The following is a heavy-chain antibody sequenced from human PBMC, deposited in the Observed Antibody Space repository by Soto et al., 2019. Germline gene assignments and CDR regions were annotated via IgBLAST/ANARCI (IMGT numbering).Heavy chain of an antibody. J-gene: IGHJ4*02. V-gene: IGHV3-11*01. Sequence: PGGSLRLSCGASGFTFSDGYMSWIRQAPGKGLEWVSYISSSGGTIYYADSVKGRFTISRDNAKNSLFLQMNSLRADDTAVYYCARASSPRDPWLDYWGQGTLVTVSS. CDR1: GFTFSDGY. D-gene: IGHD5-18*01. CDR2: ISSSGGTI. CDR3: ARASSPRDPWLDY.